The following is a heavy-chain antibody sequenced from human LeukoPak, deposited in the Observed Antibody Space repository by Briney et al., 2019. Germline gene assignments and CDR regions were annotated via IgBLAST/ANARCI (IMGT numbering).Heavy chain of an antibody. V-gene: IGHV3-23*01. Sequence: GGSLRLSCAASGFTFSGYAMSWVRQAPGKGLEWVSAISGSGVTTYYADSVKGRFTISRDNSKNTLYLQMNSLKAEDTAVYYCARDLNMITFGPWAFDIWGQGTMVTVSS. D-gene: IGHD3-16*01. CDR2: ISGSGVTT. J-gene: IGHJ3*02. CDR1: GFTFSGYA. CDR3: ARDLNMITFGPWAFDI.